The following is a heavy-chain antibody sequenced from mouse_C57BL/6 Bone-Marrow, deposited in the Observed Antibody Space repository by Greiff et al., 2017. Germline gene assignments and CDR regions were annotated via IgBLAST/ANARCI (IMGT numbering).Heavy chain of an antibody. CDR3: APRGPDY. V-gene: IGHV1-64*01. CDR1: GYTFTSYW. J-gene: IGHJ4*01. CDR2: IHPNSGST. Sequence: QVQLQQPGAELVKPGASVKLSCKASGYTFTSYWMHWVKQRPGQGLEWIGMIHPNSGSTKYNEKFKSKATLTVDTSSRTAYMQLSSLTSEDYAVYYCAPRGPDYWGQGTSVTVSS.